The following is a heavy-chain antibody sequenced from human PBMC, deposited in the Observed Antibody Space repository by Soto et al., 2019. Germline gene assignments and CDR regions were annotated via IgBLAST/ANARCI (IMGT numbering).Heavy chain of an antibody. CDR2: TYYRSKWYN. V-gene: IGHV6-1*01. CDR1: GDSVSSNIAA. Sequence: PSQTLSLTCAISGDSVSSNIAAWNWIRQSPSRGLEWLGRTYYRSKWYNDYAVSVKSRITINPDTSKNQFSLQLNSVTPEDTAVYYCARDQTVTPYEVGDYYGMDVWGQGTTVTVSS. J-gene: IGHJ6*02. CDR3: ARDQTVTPYEVGDYYGMDV. D-gene: IGHD4-17*01.